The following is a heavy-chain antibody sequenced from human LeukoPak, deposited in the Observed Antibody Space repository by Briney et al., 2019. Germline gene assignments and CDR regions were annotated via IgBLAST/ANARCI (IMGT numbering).Heavy chain of an antibody. D-gene: IGHD3-16*01. CDR2: INHSGST. V-gene: IGHV4-34*01. CDR3: ARVGDTHWFDP. J-gene: IGHJ5*02. CDR1: GGSFSGYY. Sequence: SETLSLTCAVYGGSFSGYYWSWIRQPPGKGLEWIGEINHSGSTNYNPSLKSRVTISVDTSKNQFSLELSSVTAADTAVYYCARVGDTHWFDPWGQGTLVTVSS.